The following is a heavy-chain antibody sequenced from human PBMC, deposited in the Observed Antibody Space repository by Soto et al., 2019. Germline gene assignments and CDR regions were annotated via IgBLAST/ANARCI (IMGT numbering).Heavy chain of an antibody. Sequence: PSQTLPLTCXISGDSVSSNSAAWNWIRQSPSRGLEWLGRTYYRSKWYNDYAVSVKSRITINPDTSKNQFSLQLNSVTPEDTAVYYCAREAPYSSSWFDAFDIWGQGTMVTVSS. CDR2: TYYRSKWYN. V-gene: IGHV6-1*01. J-gene: IGHJ3*02. D-gene: IGHD6-13*01. CDR3: AREAPYSSSWFDAFDI. CDR1: GDSVSSNSAA.